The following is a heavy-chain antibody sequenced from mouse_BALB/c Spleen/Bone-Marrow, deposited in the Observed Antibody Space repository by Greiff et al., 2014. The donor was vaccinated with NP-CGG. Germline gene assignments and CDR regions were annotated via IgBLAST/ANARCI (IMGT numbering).Heavy chain of an antibody. D-gene: IGHD2-2*01. CDR2: INPNNGGT. J-gene: IGHJ1*01. Sequence: EVNLVESGPELVKPGASVKISCKTSGYTFTEYTMHWVKQSHGKSLEWIGGINPNNGGTSYNQKFKGKATLTVDKSSSTAYMELRSLTSGDSAVYYCARKEYGYDRYFDVWGAGTTVTVSS. V-gene: IGHV1-26*01. CDR1: GYTFTEYT. CDR3: ARKEYGYDRYFDV.